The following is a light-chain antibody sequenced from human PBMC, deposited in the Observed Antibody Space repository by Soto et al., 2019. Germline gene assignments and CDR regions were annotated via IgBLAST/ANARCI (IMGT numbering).Light chain of an antibody. CDR2: DTS. Sequence: VLTQTPGTLSLSPGERATLSCGASQPVNSYLNWYQQQPGQSPRLLMSDTSHRATGTPARFSGSGSGTDFTLTISSLEPEDFGVYYCQQRSNWMITFGQGTRLEIK. V-gene: IGKV3-11*01. CDR3: QQRSNWMIT. J-gene: IGKJ5*01. CDR1: QPVNSY.